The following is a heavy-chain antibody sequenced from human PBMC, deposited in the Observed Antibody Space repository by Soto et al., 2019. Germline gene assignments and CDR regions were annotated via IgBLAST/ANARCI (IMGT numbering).Heavy chain of an antibody. CDR2: ISGSGGST. V-gene: IGHV3-23*01. CDR3: AKDPPTLRYFDWLLPNYFDY. D-gene: IGHD3-9*01. Sequence: EVQLLESGGGLVQPGGSLRLPCAASVFTFSSYAMSWVRQAPGKGLEWVSAISGSGGSTYYADSVKGRFTISRDNSKNTLYLPMNSLRAEDTAVYYSAKDPPTLRYFDWLLPNYFDYWGQGTLVTVSS. J-gene: IGHJ4*02. CDR1: VFTFSSYA.